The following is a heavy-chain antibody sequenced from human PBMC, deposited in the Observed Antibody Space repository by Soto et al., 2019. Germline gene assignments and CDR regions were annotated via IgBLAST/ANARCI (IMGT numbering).Heavy chain of an antibody. V-gene: IGHV4-39*01. J-gene: IGHJ4*02. CDR1: GGSIRSRTYY. CDR3: VRFAVGTMMDY. D-gene: IGHD3-22*01. Sequence: SENLSLTCTISGGSIRSRTYYWGWVRQPTGKGQEWIGTINHSGNTYYNPSLKSRVTMPADMSKNQFSLKLTSVTAADTAVYYCVRFAVGTMMDYWGQGTLVTVS. CDR2: INHSGNT.